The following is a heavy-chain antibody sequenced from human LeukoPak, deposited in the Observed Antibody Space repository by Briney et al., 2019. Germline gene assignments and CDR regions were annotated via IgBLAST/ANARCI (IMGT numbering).Heavy chain of an antibody. CDR1: GFTFSSYA. Sequence: GGSLRLSCAASGFTFSSYAMSWVRQAPGKGLEWVSDISGSGGSTYYADSVKGRFTISRDNSKNTLYLQMNSLRAEDTAGYYCAKIGHEDIRMDVWGQGTTVTVSS. CDR3: AKIGHEDIRMDV. CDR2: ISGSGGST. J-gene: IGHJ6*02. V-gene: IGHV3-23*01. D-gene: IGHD2-15*01.